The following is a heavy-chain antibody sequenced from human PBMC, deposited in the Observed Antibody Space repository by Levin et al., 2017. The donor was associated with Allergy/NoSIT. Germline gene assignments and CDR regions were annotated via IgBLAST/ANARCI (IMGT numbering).Heavy chain of an antibody. CDR2: ISPYNGDT. CDR3: AREMAETAADTFDI. V-gene: IGHV1-18*01. CDR1: GYTFTFYG. Sequence: ASVKVSCKASGYTFTFYGLTWVRQAPGQGLEWMGWISPYNGDTKYGQNFQGRVTMTADTSTSTVYMELRSLRFDDTAIYYCAREMAETAADTFDIWGQGTMVPVSS. D-gene: IGHD2-8*01. J-gene: IGHJ3*02.